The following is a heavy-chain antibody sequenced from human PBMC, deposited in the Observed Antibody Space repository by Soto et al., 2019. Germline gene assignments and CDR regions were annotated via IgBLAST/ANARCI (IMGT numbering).Heavy chain of an antibody. CDR3: AKDLRWELPLGPPFDY. D-gene: IGHD1-26*01. V-gene: IGHV3-30*18. CDR2: ISYDGSNK. CDR1: GFTFSSYG. J-gene: IGHJ4*02. Sequence: QPGGSLRLSCAASGFTFSSYGMHWVRQAPGKGLEWVAVISYDGSNKYYADSVKGRFTISRDNSKNTLYLQMNSLRAEDTAVYYCAKDLRWELPLGPPFDYWGQGTLVTVSS.